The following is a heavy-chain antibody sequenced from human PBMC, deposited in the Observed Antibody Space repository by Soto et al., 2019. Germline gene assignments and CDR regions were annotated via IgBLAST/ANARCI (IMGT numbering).Heavy chain of an antibody. CDR2: IYWDDDK. CDR3: AHSPSYCSGYSCYSGFDY. V-gene: IGHV2-5*02. Sequence: QITLKESGPTLVKPTQTLTLTCTFSGFSLSTSGVGVGWIRQPPGKALEWLALIYWDDDKRYSPSLKSRLTITNDPAKHQVVVTMTHMDPVDTATYYCAHSPSYCSGYSCYSGFDYWGQGTLVTVSS. CDR1: GFSLSTSGVG. D-gene: IGHD2-15*01. J-gene: IGHJ4*02.